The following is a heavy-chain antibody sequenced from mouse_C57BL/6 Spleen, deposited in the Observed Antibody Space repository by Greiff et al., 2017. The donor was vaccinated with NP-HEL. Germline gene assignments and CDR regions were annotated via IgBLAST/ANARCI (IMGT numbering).Heavy chain of an antibody. CDR1: GYTFTSYW. V-gene: IGHV1-64*01. J-gene: IGHJ4*01. D-gene: IGHD2-5*01. Sequence: QVQLQQPGAELVKPGASVKLSCRASGYTFTSYWMHWVKQRPGQGLEWIGMIHPNSGSTNYNEKFKSKATLTVDKSSSTAYMQLSSLTSEDSAVYYCARVSNYVVYYAMDYWGQGTSVTVSS. CDR3: ARVSNYVVYYAMDY. CDR2: IHPNSGST.